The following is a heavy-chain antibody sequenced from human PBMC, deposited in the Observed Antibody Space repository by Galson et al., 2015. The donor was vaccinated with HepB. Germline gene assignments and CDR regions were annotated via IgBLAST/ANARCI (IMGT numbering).Heavy chain of an antibody. CDR1: GFTFGSYG. CDR3: ARDRDSSSWSACFDY. J-gene: IGHJ4*02. Sequence: SLRLSCAASGFTFGSYGMHWVRQAPGKGLEWVAVIWYDGSNKYYADSVKGRFTISRDNSKNTLYLQMNSLRAEDTAVYYCARDRDSSSWSACFDYWGQGTLVTVSS. CDR2: IWYDGSNK. D-gene: IGHD6-13*01. V-gene: IGHV3-33*01.